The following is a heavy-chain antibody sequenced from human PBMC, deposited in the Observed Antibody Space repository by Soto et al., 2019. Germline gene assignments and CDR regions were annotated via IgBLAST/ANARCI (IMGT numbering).Heavy chain of an antibody. D-gene: IGHD3-10*01. CDR2: MNPNSANT. CDR3: AGEGVRGMDV. V-gene: IGHV1-8*02. CDR1: GYTFTSYD. J-gene: IGHJ6*02. Sequence: QVQLVQSGAEVKKPGASVKVSCKASGYTFTSYDINWVRQATGPRPEWMGWMNPNSANTGYAQKFQGRVTMTRNASLSTAYMELSSLKSEDTAVYYCAGEGVRGMDVWGQGTTVTVSS.